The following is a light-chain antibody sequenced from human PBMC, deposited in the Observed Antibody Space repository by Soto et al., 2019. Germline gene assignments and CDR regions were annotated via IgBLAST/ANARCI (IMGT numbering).Light chain of an antibody. Sequence: EIVLTQSPGTLSFSPGERATLTCRASQSVFSSYLAWFQQKPGQAPRLLIYVASNRAAGIPSRFSGSGSGTDFTLTISILEPEDLAVYDCQHRYIWPSITFGQGTRLDI. CDR2: VAS. CDR1: QSVFSSY. V-gene: IGKV3-11*01. J-gene: IGKJ5*01. CDR3: QHRYIWPSIT.